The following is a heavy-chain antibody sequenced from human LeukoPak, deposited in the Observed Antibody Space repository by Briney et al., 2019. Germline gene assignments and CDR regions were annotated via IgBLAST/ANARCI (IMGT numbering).Heavy chain of an antibody. V-gene: IGHV4-39*01. J-gene: IGHJ4*02. CDR1: GYSIGGSNYY. CDR2: IFYTGNI. Sequence: PSETLSLTCTVSGYSIGGSNYYWGWVRQPPGKGLEWIGSIFYTGNIYYKSSLKSRVTVSVDTSRNQFFLNLNYVTAADTAVYYCARHSRVLTTAIPFDYWGQGTLVTVSS. D-gene: IGHD2-21*02. CDR3: ARHSRVLTTAIPFDY.